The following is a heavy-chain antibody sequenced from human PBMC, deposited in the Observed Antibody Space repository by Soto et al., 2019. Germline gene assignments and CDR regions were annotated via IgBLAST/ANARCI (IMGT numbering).Heavy chain of an antibody. D-gene: IGHD6-19*01. CDR2: ISAYNGNT. CDR1: GYSFTNYG. CDR3: ARDRGVAPPVAGHTHYYYDMDV. V-gene: IGHV1-18*01. Sequence: QDQLVQSGVEVKKPGASVKVSCKASGYSFTNYGITWVRQAPGQGFEWMGWISAYNGNTNYAQKFQGRVTLTTDASTSTAYLELRSLRSDDTAVYYCARDRGVAPPVAGHTHYYYDMDVWGKGTTVTVSS. J-gene: IGHJ6*03.